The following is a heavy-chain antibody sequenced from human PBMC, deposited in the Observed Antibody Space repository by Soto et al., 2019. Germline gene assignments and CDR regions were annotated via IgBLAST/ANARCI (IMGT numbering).Heavy chain of an antibody. J-gene: IGHJ4*02. CDR3: ARDLEKGGGSEGFDY. CDR1: GYTFTCYY. V-gene: IGHV1-2*02. CDR2: INPNSGGT. D-gene: IGHD1-26*01. Sequence: GAGVKVSCKASGYTFTCYYIHWVRQSPGQGFEWLGWINPNSGGTKYPQKFQGRVTMTRDTSLSVAYMALTGLTSDDTAVYYCARDLEKGGGSEGFDYWGQGTLVTVSS.